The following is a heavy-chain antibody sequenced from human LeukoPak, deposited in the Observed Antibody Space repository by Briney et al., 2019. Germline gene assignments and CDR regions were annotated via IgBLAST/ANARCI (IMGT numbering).Heavy chain of an antibody. CDR1: GASVSSSH. V-gene: IGHV4-59*02. Sequence: SETLSLTCVVSGASVSSSHWNWIRQLPGKGLEWIGCLSYTGKTDYNPALTSRVTISLDTSKNQVSLKLRSVTAADTAVYYCSEGYFEPFDHWGQGTLVTVSS. CDR3: SEGYFEPFDH. D-gene: IGHD2/OR15-2a*01. CDR2: LSYTGKT. J-gene: IGHJ4*02.